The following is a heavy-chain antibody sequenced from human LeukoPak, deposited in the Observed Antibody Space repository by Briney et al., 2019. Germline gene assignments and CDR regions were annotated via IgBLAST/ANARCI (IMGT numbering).Heavy chain of an antibody. CDR2: MNPKSGNT. CDR3: ARRYYGSGRNNWFDP. V-gene: IGHV1-8*01. J-gene: IGHJ5*02. CDR1: GYTFTSYD. Sequence: ASVKVSCKASGYTFTSYDIDGVRQATGQGLEWRGWMNPKSGNTGYAQKFQGRVTMTRNTSISTAYMELSSLRSEDTALHYCARRYYGSGRNNWFDPWGQGTLVTVSS. D-gene: IGHD3-10*01.